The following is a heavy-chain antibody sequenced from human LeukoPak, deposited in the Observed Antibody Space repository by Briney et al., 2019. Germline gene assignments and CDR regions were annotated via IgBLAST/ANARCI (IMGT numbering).Heavy chain of an antibody. Sequence: SGPTLVNPTQTLTLTCTFSGFSLSTSGVGVCWIRQPPGKALEWLALIYWNDDKRYSPSLKSRLTITKDTSKNQVVLTMTNMDPVDTATYYCAREEMATIMDYWGQGTLVTVSS. D-gene: IGHD5-24*01. CDR2: IYWNDDK. J-gene: IGHJ4*02. CDR3: AREEMATIMDY. V-gene: IGHV2-5*01. CDR1: GFSLSTSGVG.